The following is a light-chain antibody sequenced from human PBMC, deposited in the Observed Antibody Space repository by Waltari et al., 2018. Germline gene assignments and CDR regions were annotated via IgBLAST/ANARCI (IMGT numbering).Light chain of an antibody. V-gene: IGLV1-44*01. Sequence: QSVLTQPPSASGTPGQRVSISCSGSYSNIGSNIVTWYQQLPGTAPKLLIYSNDYRPSGVPDRFPGSKSDTSASLAISGLQSEDEAEYYCATWDDRLTGVVFGGGTRVTVL. CDR1: YSNIGSNI. CDR3: ATWDDRLTGVV. CDR2: SND. J-gene: IGLJ2*01.